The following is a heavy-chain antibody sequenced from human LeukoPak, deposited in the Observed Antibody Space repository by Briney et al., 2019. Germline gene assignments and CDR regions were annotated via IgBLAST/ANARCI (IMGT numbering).Heavy chain of an antibody. V-gene: IGHV4-59*01. J-gene: IGHJ4*02. CDR1: GGSISTYY. Sequence: SETLSLTCIVSGGSISTYYWSWIRQPPGKGLEWIGYIYYSGSTNYNPSLKSRVTISVDTSKNQFSLKLSSVTAADTAVYYCARGKGTGYFDFWGQGTLVTVSS. D-gene: IGHD1-1*01. CDR2: IYYSGST. CDR3: ARGKGTGYFDF.